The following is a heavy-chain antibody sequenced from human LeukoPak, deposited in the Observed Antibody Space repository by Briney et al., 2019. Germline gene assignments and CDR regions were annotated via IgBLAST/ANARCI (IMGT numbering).Heavy chain of an antibody. Sequence: GESLKISCKGSGYSFTSYWTGWVRQMPGKGLEWMGIIYPGDSDTRYSPSFQGQVTISADKSISTAYLQWSSLKASDTAMYYCARHGTQYCSGGSCYSEAYYYYGMDVWGQGTTVTVSS. D-gene: IGHD2-15*01. CDR1: GYSFTSYW. J-gene: IGHJ6*02. CDR3: ARHGTQYCSGGSCYSEAYYYYGMDV. CDR2: IYPGDSDT. V-gene: IGHV5-51*01.